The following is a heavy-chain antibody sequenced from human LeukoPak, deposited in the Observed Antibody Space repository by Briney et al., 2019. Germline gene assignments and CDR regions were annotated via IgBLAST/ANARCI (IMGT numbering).Heavy chain of an antibody. Sequence: PGGSLRLSCAASGFTFSSYWMSWVRQAPGKGPEWVANIKQDGSEKYYVDSVKGRFTISRDNAKNSLYLQMNSLRAEDTAVYYCARDTYYDFWSGYFRDYWGQGTLVTVSS. CDR3: ARDTYYDFWSGYFRDY. V-gene: IGHV3-7*01. D-gene: IGHD3-3*01. J-gene: IGHJ4*02. CDR1: GFTFSSYW. CDR2: IKQDGSEK.